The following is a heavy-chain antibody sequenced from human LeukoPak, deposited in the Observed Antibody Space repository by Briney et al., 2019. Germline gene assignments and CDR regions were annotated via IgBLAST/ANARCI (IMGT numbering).Heavy chain of an antibody. CDR2: IYHSGTT. Sequence: SETLSLTCTVSGYSISSGYYWGWIRQPPGKGLEWIGSIYHSGTTYYNPSLESRVTISVDTSKNQFSLKLSSVTAADTAVYYCASSRSAYYYGSGSSPLFDYWGQGTLVTVSS. J-gene: IGHJ4*02. V-gene: IGHV4-38-2*02. CDR1: GYSISSGYY. CDR3: ASSRSAYYYGSGSSPLFDY. D-gene: IGHD3-10*01.